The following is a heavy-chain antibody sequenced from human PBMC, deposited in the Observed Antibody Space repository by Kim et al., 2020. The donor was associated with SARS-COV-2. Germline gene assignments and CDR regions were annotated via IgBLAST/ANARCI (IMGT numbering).Heavy chain of an antibody. CDR2: IYYSGST. V-gene: IGHV4-59*01. CDR3: ARGNYDFWSGYYGRYYYYGMDV. J-gene: IGHJ6*02. D-gene: IGHD3-3*01. CDR1: GGSISSYY. Sequence: SETLSLTCTVSGGSISSYYWSWIRQPPGKGLEWIGYIYYSGSTNYNPSLKSRVTISVDTSKNQFSLKLSSVTAADTAVYYCARGNYDFWSGYYGRYYYYGMDVWGQGTTVTVSS.